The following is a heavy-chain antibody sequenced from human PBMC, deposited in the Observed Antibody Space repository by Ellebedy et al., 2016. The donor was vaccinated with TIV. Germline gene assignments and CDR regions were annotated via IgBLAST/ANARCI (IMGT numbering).Heavy chain of an antibody. V-gene: IGHV3-23*01. CDR1: GFNFNIYA. CDR2: ISGSGDNT. Sequence: GESLKISXAASGFNFNIYAMTWVRQAPGKGLEWVSAISGSGDNTFYAESVRGRFTISKDISKNTVYLQMNSLRTDDTAVYYCARNGDYGSGRSQNRPNWFDPWGQGVLVTVSS. J-gene: IGHJ5*02. CDR3: ARNGDYGSGRSQNRPNWFDP. D-gene: IGHD3-10*01.